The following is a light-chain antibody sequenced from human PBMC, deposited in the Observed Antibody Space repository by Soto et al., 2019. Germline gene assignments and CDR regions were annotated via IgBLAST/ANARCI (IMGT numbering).Light chain of an antibody. V-gene: IGLV2-14*01. CDR1: SSDVGGYNY. CDR3: QSYDNILSSPL. J-gene: IGLJ3*02. Sequence: QSALTQPASVSGSPGQSITISCTGTSSDVGGYNYVSWYQQHPGKAPKLMIYAVTDRPSGVPDRFSGSKSGTSASLAITGLRAEDEADYYCQSYDNILSSPLFGGGTKLTVL. CDR2: AVT.